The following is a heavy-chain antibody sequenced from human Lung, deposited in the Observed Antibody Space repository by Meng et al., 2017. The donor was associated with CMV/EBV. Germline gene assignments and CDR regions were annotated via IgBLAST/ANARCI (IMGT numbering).Heavy chain of an antibody. CDR3: ATEGYCADGVCSFLAFDF. Sequence: GGSXRLSCVASGFTFINVWMSWVRQAPGKGLEWVGRIKSKPDGGTTDYAAPVKGRFSISRDDSLNTLYLEMNSLEPEDSAVYFCATEGYCADGVCSFLAFDFWXQGTKVTVSS. D-gene: IGHD2-8*01. J-gene: IGHJ3*01. CDR2: IKSKPDGGTT. CDR1: GFTFINVW. V-gene: IGHV3-15*01.